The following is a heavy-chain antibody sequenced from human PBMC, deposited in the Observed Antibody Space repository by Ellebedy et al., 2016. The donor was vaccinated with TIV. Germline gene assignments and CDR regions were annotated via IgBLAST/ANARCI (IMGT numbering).Heavy chain of an antibody. CDR3: TRDRRSFLDY. Sequence: GESLKISCAASGFIVSANYITWVRQPPGKGLEWVAVIYGDGRTSYADSVKGRFTITRDISKNTLYLQMNALTGEDAAVYYCTRDRRSFLDYWGQGTPVIVSS. CDR2: IYGDGRT. CDR1: GFIVSANY. J-gene: IGHJ4*02. V-gene: IGHV3-53*01.